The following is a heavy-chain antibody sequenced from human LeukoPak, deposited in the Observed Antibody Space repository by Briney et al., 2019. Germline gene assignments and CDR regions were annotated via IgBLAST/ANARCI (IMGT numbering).Heavy chain of an antibody. V-gene: IGHV1-18*01. Sequence: ASVKVSCKASGYTFTSYGISWVRQAPGQGLEWMGWISAYNGNTNYAQKLQGRVTMTTDTSTSTAYMELRSLRSDDTAVYYCARACHYDSSGYYSTKVYYFDYWGQGTLVTVSS. D-gene: IGHD3-22*01. CDR2: ISAYNGNT. CDR3: ARACHYDSSGYYSTKVYYFDY. J-gene: IGHJ4*02. CDR1: GYTFTSYG.